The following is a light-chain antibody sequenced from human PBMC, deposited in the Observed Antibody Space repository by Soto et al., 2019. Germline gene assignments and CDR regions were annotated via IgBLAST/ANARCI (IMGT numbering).Light chain of an antibody. J-gene: IGLJ2*01. CDR2: DLN. V-gene: IGLV2-11*01. CDR3: CSYAGTYPFVV. CDR1: SSDVSAYDY. Sequence: QSALTQPRSVSGSPGQSVTISCTGTSSDVSAYDYVSWYQHRPGKPPKLMIYDLNKRPSVVPDRFSGSKSGNTASLTISGLQAEDEPAYYCCSYAGTYPFVVFGGGTQLPVL.